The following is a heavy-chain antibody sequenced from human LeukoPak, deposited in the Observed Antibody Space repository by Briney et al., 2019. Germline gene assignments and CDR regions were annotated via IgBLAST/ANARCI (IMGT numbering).Heavy chain of an antibody. CDR2: VDLEDGDT. J-gene: IGHJ4*02. CDR3: ARGSRSFDWLRSYFDF. Sequence: VKVSCKASGYTFNDYYIHWVQQAPGKGLEWMGRVDLEDGDTISAEKFQGRVTITADTSTDTAFMDLSSLTSFDTAVYYCARGSRSFDWLRSYFDFWGQGTLVSVSP. V-gene: IGHV1-69-2*01. CDR1: GYTFNDYY. D-gene: IGHD3-9*01.